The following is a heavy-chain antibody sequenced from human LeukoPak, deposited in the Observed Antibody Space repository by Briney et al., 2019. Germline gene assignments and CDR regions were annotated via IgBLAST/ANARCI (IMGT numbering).Heavy chain of an antibody. V-gene: IGHV3-21*05. CDR1: GSAFSVYS. Sequence: PGGSLRLSCAASGSAFSVYSMNWVRQAPGKGLEWVSYISSSSSYTNYADSVKGRFTVSRDNAKNSLYLQMNSLRAEDTAVYYCAGVAAAGTDYWGQGTLVTVSS. CDR3: AGVAAAGTDY. D-gene: IGHD6-13*01. J-gene: IGHJ4*02. CDR2: ISSSSSYT.